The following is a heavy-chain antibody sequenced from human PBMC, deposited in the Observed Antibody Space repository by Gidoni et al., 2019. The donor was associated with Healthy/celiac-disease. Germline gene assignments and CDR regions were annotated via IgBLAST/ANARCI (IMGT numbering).Heavy chain of an antibody. CDR3: ARCGGTMGPVFDY. Sequence: QVQLQESGPGLVKPSETLSLTCTVSGGSVSSGSYYWSWIRQPPGKGLEWIGYIYYRGSTNYNPSLKSRVTISVDTSKNQFSLKLSSVTAADTAVYYCARCGGTMGPVFDYWGQGTLVTVSS. D-gene: IGHD3-16*01. CDR1: GGSVSSGSYY. V-gene: IGHV4-61*01. CDR2: IYYRGST. J-gene: IGHJ4*02.